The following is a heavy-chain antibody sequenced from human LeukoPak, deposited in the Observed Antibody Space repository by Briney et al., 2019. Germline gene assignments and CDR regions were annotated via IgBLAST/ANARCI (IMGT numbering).Heavy chain of an antibody. J-gene: IGHJ4*02. D-gene: IGHD3-10*01. CDR3: AREDYGSGSYYY. Sequence: ASVKVSCKASGYTFTSYGISWVRQAPGQRLEWMGWINAGNGNTKYSQKFQGRVTITRDTSASTAYMELSSLRSEDTAVYYCAREDYGSGSYYYWGQGTLVTVSS. CDR1: GYTFTSYG. CDR2: INAGNGNT. V-gene: IGHV1-3*01.